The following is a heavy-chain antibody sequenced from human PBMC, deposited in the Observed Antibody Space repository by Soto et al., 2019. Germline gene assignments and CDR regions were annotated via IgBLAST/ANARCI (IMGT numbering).Heavy chain of an antibody. CDR1: GYSFTSYW. Sequence: GESLKISCKGSGYSFTSYWIGWVRQMPGKGLEWMGIIYPGDSDTRYSPSFQGQVTISADKSISTAYLQWSSLKASDTAMYYCARGGYYDFWSGYYTSGNPGRSYYYGMDVWGQGTTVTVSS. CDR3: ARGGYYDFWSGYYTSGNPGRSYYYGMDV. J-gene: IGHJ6*02. CDR2: IYPGDSDT. D-gene: IGHD3-3*01. V-gene: IGHV5-51*01.